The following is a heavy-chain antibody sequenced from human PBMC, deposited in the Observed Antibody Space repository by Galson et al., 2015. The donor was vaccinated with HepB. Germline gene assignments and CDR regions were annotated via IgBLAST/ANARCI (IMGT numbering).Heavy chain of an antibody. Sequence: SEPLSLTCTVSGGSISSYYWSWIRQPPGKGLEWIGYIYYSGSTNYNPSLKSRVTISVDTSKNQFSLKLSSVTAADTAVYYCARVGTDILTGYMYYFDYWGQGTLVTVSS. CDR1: GGSISSYY. V-gene: IGHV4-59*01. CDR3: ARVGTDILTGYMYYFDY. CDR2: IYYSGST. D-gene: IGHD3-9*01. J-gene: IGHJ4*02.